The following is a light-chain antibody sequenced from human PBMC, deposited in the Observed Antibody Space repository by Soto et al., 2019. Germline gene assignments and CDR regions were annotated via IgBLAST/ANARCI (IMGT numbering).Light chain of an antibody. V-gene: IGKV3-15*01. CDR2: GAS. CDR1: QSVSSN. CDR3: LQDYNYLTWT. Sequence: EIVLTQSPATLSLQHGERCNLCGRCSQSVSSNLAWYQQKPGQAPRLLIYGASTRATGIPARFSGSGSGTDFTLTISSLQPEDFATYYCLQDYNYLTWTCGQGHKVAIK. J-gene: IGKJ1*01.